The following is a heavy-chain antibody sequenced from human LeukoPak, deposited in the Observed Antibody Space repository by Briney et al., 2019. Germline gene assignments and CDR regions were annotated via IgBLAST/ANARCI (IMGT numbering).Heavy chain of an antibody. D-gene: IGHD3-22*01. J-gene: IGHJ4*02. Sequence: GGSLRLSCAASGFTFSSYAMGWVRQAPGKGLEWVSAISGRGGSTYYADSVTGRFTISRDNSNNTLYLQMNSLRAEDTAVYYCAKDQVVTLIEGYYFDYWGQGTLVTVSS. V-gene: IGHV3-23*01. CDR1: GFTFSSYA. CDR3: AKDQVVTLIEGYYFDY. CDR2: ISGRGGST.